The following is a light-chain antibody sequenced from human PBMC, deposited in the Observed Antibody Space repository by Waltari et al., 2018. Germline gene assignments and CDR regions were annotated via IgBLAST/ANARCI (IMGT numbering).Light chain of an antibody. V-gene: IGLV3-25*03. Sequence: SYDLTQPASVSVSPGQTARINCSGDAFPKQYAYWYQKKPGQAPVLTIYKDTERPSGIPERFSGSTSGTTVTLTITGVLAEDEAQYYCQSADSSERWVFGGGTKLTVL. J-gene: IGLJ3*02. CDR2: KDT. CDR1: AFPKQY. CDR3: QSADSSERWV.